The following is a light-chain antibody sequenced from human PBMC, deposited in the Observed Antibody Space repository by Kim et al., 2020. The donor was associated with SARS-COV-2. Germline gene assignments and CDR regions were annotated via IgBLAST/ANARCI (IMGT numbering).Light chain of an antibody. J-gene: IGKJ5*01. V-gene: IGKV3-11*01. CDR3: QQRSNWPPEIT. CDR2: DAY. Sequence: PGERATRACRARRGSSSNIAWYQQEPDQAPRRLMYDAYNGATGITARFCGSGSGADFTHTISSLEPEDFAVYYCQQRSNWPPEITFGQGTRLEIK. CDR1: RGSSSN.